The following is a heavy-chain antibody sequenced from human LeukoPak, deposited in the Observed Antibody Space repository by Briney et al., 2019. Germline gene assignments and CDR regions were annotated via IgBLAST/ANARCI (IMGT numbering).Heavy chain of an antibody. CDR1: GFTFSSYG. J-gene: IGHJ6*03. D-gene: IGHD3-22*01. V-gene: IGHV3-23*01. CDR3: AKNARSTLFLQGSYYYHYMDV. CDR2: ISGSVGGT. Sequence: GGSRSLSGAASGFTFSSYGMSGFRQAPGKGLGWVSAISGSVGGTYYADSVKGRFTISRGNSKNTLYLQMNSLRAEDTAVYYCAKNARSTLFLQGSYYYHYMDVWGKGTTVTISS.